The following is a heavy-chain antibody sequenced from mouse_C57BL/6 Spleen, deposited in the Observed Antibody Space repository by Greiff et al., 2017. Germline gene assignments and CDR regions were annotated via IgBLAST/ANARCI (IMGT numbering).Heavy chain of an antibody. D-gene: IGHD2-5*01. J-gene: IGHJ2*01. V-gene: IGHV1-18*01. CDR2: INPNNGGT. Sequence: LVEPGASVKIPCKASGYTFTDYNMDWVKQSHGKSLEWIGDINPNNGGTIYNQKFKGKATLTVDKSSSTAYMELRSLTSEDTAVYYCARSLYYSNLFDYWGQGTTLTVSS. CDR1: GYTFTDYN. CDR3: ARSLYYSNLFDY.